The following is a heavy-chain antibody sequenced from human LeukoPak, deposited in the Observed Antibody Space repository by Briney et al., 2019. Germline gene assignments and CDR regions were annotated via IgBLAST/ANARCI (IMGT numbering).Heavy chain of an antibody. Sequence: EASVKVSCKASGGTFSSYAISWVRQAPGQGLEWMGGIIPIFGTANYAQKFQGRVTITADKSTSTAYMELSSLRSEDTAVYYCARVYGSGSYYFWFDPWGQGTLVTVSS. D-gene: IGHD3-10*01. J-gene: IGHJ5*02. CDR1: GGTFSSYA. CDR3: ARVYGSGSYYFWFDP. V-gene: IGHV1-69*06. CDR2: IIPIFGTA.